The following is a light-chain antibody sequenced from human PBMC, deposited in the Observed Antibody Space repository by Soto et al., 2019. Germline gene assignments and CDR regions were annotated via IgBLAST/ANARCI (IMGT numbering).Light chain of an antibody. CDR2: EVD. CDR3: VSYIESSLTHWV. CDR1: YTDVGGYNR. V-gene: IGLV2-14*01. J-gene: IGLJ3*02. Sequence: QSALTQPASVSGSPGQSITISCTGTYTDVGGYNRVSWYQHHAGKGPKMLIFEVDNRPSGISDRFSGSKSGDTASLTISDLQAEDEADYYCVSYIESSLTHWVFGRGTQLTVL.